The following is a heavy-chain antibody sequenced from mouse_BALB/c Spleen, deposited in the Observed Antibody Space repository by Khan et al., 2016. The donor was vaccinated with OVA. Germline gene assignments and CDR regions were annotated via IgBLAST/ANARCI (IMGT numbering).Heavy chain of an antibody. CDR2: IYPGNGYT. Sequence: EVQLQEPGAELGRPGSSVKLSCKTSGSTFTSYGIKRVKQRPGQGLEWIGHIYPGNGYTEYNERFQGKAILTSDTSSSTAYMQLRSLTSEDSAMYFCTTAYYRYYFDYWGQGTILTVSS. J-gene: IGHJ2*01. CDR1: GSTFTSYG. V-gene: IGHV1S134*01. D-gene: IGHD2-14*01. CDR3: TTAYYRYYFDY.